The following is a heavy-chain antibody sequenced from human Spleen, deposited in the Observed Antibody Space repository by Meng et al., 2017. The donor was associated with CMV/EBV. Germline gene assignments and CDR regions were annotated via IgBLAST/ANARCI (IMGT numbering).Heavy chain of an antibody. V-gene: IGHV1-2*02. CDR1: GSTFSAHI. CDR3: ARFTVAGTTDWFDP. D-gene: IGHD6-19*01. CDR2: INPNNGTT. Sequence: SGSTFSAHILHWERQAPGPGLGWIGWINPNNGTTHSAQHFQDRVTLTRDTSISTAYMELTRLTSNDTAVYYCARFTVAGTTDWFDPWGQGSLVTVSS. J-gene: IGHJ5*02.